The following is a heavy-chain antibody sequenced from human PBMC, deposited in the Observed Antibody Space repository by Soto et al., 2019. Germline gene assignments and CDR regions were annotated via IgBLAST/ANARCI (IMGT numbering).Heavy chain of an antibody. Sequence: SETLSLTCSASGGSITSSSHFWGWVRQPPGKGLEWIGTIYFTGNSYYTPSLKSRLTMSIDTSKNEFSLRLNSVTAADTAVYYCAGQTFTIAAASYGRSNWFDPWGPGTLVTVSS. CDR3: AGQTFTIAAASYGRSNWFDP. J-gene: IGHJ5*02. D-gene: IGHD6-25*01. CDR2: IYFTGNS. V-gene: IGHV4-39*01. CDR1: GGSITSSSHF.